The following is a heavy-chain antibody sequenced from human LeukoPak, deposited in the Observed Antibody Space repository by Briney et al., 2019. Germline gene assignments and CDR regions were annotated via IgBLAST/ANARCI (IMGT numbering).Heavy chain of an antibody. CDR1: GFTLSSYN. J-gene: IGHJ3*02. V-gene: IGHV3-48*01. CDR2: IFSSSSHI. CDR3: ARGDSSGSSYDVFDI. D-gene: IGHD3-22*01. Sequence: GGSLRLSCAASGFTLSSYNMNWVRQAPGKGPEWVSYIFSSSSHIYYADSVKGRFTISRDNAKNSLYLQMHSLRAEDTAVYYCARGDSSGSSYDVFDIWGQGTMVTVSS.